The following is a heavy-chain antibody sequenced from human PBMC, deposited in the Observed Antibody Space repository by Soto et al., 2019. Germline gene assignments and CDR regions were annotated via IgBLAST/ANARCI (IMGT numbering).Heavy chain of an antibody. J-gene: IGHJ5*02. V-gene: IGHV1-8*01. CDR3: ARMETFGSLNWFDP. CDR1: WYCFTNND. D-gene: IGHD3-16*01. Sequence: SVKVSGKDVWYCFTNNDVSWVQKAPGQGLEWMGWMNPGSGDTGYAQKFQGRVTMTRDISIATAYMELSSLRSDDTAIYYCARMETFGSLNWFDPWGQGTLVTVSS. CDR2: MNPGSGDT.